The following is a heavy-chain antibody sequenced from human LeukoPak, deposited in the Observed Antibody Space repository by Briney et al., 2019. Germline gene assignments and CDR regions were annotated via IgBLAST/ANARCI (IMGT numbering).Heavy chain of an antibody. CDR2: ISGSGSTI. J-gene: IGHJ4*02. D-gene: IGHD3-9*01. CDR1: GFTFSNYY. V-gene: IGHV3-11*01. CDR3: ARDYPDGGGGRYFDWLPVF. Sequence: GGSLRLSCAASGFTFSNYYMNWIRQAPGKGLEWVSYISGSGSTIYYAYSVEGRFTISRDNAKNSLSLQMNSLRAEDTAVYYCARDYPDGGGGRYFDWLPVFWGQGTLVTVSS.